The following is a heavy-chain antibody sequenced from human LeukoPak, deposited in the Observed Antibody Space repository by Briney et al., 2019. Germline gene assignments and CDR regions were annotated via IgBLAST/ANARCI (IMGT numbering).Heavy chain of an antibody. CDR2: IYHSGTT. V-gene: IGHV4-38-2*02. CDR3: AKSDIIVVSDAKGNWFDP. Sequence: PSETLSLTCTVSGYSISSGYYWGWIRQPPGKGLEWIGNIYHSGTTYYNPSLKSRVTISVDTSKNQFSLKLSSVTAADTAVYYCAKSDIIVVSDAKGNWFDPWGQGSLVTVSS. CDR1: GYSISSGYY. J-gene: IGHJ5*02. D-gene: IGHD2-2*01.